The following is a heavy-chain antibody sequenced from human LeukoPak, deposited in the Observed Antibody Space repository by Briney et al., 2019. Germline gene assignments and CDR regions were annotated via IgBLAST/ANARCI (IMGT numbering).Heavy chain of an antibody. CDR2: INPSGGST. CDR1: GYTFTSYY. J-gene: IGHJ5*02. CDR3: ARGAFTIFGVVIIRQWFDP. V-gene: IGHV1-46*03. D-gene: IGHD3-3*01. Sequence: ASVKVSCKACGYTFTSYYMHWVRQAPGQGLEWMGIINPSGGSTSYAQKFQGRVTMTRDTSTSTVYMELSSLRSEDTAVYYCARGAFTIFGVVIIRQWFDPWGQGTLVTVSS.